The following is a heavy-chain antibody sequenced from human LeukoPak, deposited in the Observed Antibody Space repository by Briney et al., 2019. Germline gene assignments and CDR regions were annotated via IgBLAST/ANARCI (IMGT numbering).Heavy chain of an antibody. V-gene: IGHV1-18*04. CDR3: ASSQGGFDYGGNNYFDY. J-gene: IGHJ4*02. CDR1: GYTFTGYY. CDR2: ISAYNGNT. Sequence: GASVKVSCKASGYTFTGYYMHWVRQAPGQGLEWMGWISAYNGNTNYAQKLQGRVTMTTDTSTSTAYMELRSLRSDDTAVYYCASSQGGFDYGGNNYFDYWGQGTLVTVSS. D-gene: IGHD4-23*01.